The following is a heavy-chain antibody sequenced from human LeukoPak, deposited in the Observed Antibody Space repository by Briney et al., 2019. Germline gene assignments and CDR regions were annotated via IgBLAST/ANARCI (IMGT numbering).Heavy chain of an antibody. J-gene: IGHJ3*02. CDR3: AKTRGVEGAFDI. CDR1: GFTFSAHG. Sequence: PGGSLRLSCVASGFTFSAHGVHWVRQAPGKGLDWVTFIRYEGHYKYYADSVTGRFTVSRDNSKNTVYLQMNNLMTEDTAVYYCAKTRGVEGAFDIWGQGTGVTVSS. D-gene: IGHD2-21*01. CDR2: IRYEGHYK. V-gene: IGHV3-30*02.